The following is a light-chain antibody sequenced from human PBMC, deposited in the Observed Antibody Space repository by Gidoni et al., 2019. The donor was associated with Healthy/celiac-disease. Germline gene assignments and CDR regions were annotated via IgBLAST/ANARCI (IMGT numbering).Light chain of an antibody. J-gene: IGLJ1*01. CDR3: QSYDSSLSGSNV. V-gene: IGLV1-40*01. CDR2: GNS. CDR1: SSNIGAGYD. Sequence: QSVLTQPPSVSGAPGQRVTISCTGSSSNIGAGYDVHWYQQLRGTAPKLLIYGNSNRPSGVPDRFSGSKSGTSASLAITGLQAEDEADYYCQSYDSSLSGSNVFGTGTKVTVL.